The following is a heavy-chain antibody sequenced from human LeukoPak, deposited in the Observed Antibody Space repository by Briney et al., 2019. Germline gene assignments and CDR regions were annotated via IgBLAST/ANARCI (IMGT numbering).Heavy chain of an antibody. Sequence: GGSLRLSCAASGFNFSTYWMTWVRQVPGKGLEWVANIKEDGSEIYYVDAVKGRFSISRDNAKTSLYLQMNNLSVADTAVYYCVTDQTGRHPYFFDYWGQGTLVTVSS. CDR2: IKEDGSEI. V-gene: IGHV3-7*01. CDR3: VTDQTGRHPYFFDY. J-gene: IGHJ4*02. D-gene: IGHD3-10*01. CDR1: GFNFSTYW.